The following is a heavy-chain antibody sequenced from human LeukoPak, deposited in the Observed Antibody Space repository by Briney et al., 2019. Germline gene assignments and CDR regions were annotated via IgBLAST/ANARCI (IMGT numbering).Heavy chain of an antibody. D-gene: IGHD3-22*01. J-gene: IGHJ5*02. CDR2: INPSGDTI. V-gene: IGHV1-46*01. Sequence: ASVKVSCKASGYTFTNYYMHWVRQAPGQGLEWMGIINPSGDTIIYAQKFQGSVTMTTDTSTSTAYMELRSLRSDDTAVYYCAREQKYYDSSGYLGWSDNWFDPWGQGTLVTVSS. CDR3: AREQKYYDSSGYLGWSDNWFDP. CDR1: GYTFTNYY.